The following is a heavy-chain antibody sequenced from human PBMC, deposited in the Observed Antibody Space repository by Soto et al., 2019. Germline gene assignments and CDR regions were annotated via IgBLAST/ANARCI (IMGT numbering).Heavy chain of an antibody. CDR3: ARGGSLYWYFDL. Sequence: QVQLVQSGAEVKKPGASVKVSCKASGYTFTSYAMHWVRQAPGQRLEWMGWINAGNGNTKYSQKFQGRVTITRDTSASTAYRELSSLRSEDTPVYYCARGGSLYWYFDLWGRGTLVTVSS. V-gene: IGHV1-3*01. J-gene: IGHJ2*01. D-gene: IGHD1-26*01. CDR2: INAGNGNT. CDR1: GYTFTSYA.